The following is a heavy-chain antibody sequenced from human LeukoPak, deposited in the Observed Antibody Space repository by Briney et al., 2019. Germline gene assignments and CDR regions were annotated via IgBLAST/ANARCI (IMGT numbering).Heavy chain of an antibody. CDR3: ARDENYYDSSGNSNRIIDY. J-gene: IGHJ4*02. CDR1: GGSFSGYY. D-gene: IGHD3-22*01. Sequence: PSETLSLTCAVYGGSFSGYYWSWLRQPPGKGLEWIGEINHSGSTNYNPSLKSRVTISVDTSKNQFSLKLSSVTAADTAVYYCARDENYYDSSGNSNRIIDYWGQGTLVTVSS. V-gene: IGHV4-34*01. CDR2: INHSGST.